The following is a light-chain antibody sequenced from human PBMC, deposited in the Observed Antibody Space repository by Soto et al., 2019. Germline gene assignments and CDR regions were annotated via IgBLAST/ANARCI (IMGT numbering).Light chain of an antibody. CDR3: QQYGASPWT. J-gene: IGKJ1*01. CDR1: QSVSSSH. Sequence: EVELTQSPGTLSLSPGERATLSCRASQSVSSSHLAWYQQKRGQAPRLLIYDTSTRATGIPDRFSGSGSGTDFTLTISRLEPEDFAVYNCQQYGASPWTFGQGIKVEVK. CDR2: DTS. V-gene: IGKV3-20*01.